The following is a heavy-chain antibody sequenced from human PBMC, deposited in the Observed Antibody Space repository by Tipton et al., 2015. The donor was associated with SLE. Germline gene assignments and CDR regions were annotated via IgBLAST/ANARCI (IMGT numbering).Heavy chain of an antibody. CDR2: IYYSGNT. CDR3: ARQGYSSSWSRGLDAFDI. CDR1: GGSISSSNYY. J-gene: IGHJ3*02. Sequence: TLSLTCTVSGGSISSSNYYWGWIRQPPGKGLEWIGSIYYSGNTYYNPSLKSRVTISVDTSKNQFSLKLTSVTAADTALYYCARQGYSSSWSRGLDAFDIWGQGTVVTVSS. D-gene: IGHD6-13*01. V-gene: IGHV4-39*01.